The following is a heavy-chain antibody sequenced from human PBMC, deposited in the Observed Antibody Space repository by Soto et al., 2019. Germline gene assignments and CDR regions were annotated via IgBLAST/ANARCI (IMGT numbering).Heavy chain of an antibody. V-gene: IGHV3-21*01. CDR2: ISSSSSYI. J-gene: IGHJ3*02. CDR1: GFTFSSYS. Sequence: EVQLVESGGGLVKPGGSLRLSCAASGFTFSSYSMNWVRQAPGKGLEWVSSISSSSSYIYYADSVKGRFTISRDNVKNSLYLQMNSLRAEDTAVYYCARDGDYVWGSYRWSDAFDIWGQGTMVTVSS. CDR3: ARDGDYVWGSYRWSDAFDI. D-gene: IGHD3-16*02.